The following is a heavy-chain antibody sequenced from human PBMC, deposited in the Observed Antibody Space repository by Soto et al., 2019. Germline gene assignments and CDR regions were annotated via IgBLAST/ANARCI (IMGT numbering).Heavy chain of an antibody. Sequence: SETLSLTCTVSGGSISSGGYYWSWIRQHPGKGLEWIGYIYYSGSTYYNPSLKSRVTISVDTSKNQFSLKLSSVTAADTAVYYCARGEGYDFWSGYPRRYYFDYWGQGTLVTVSS. J-gene: IGHJ4*02. D-gene: IGHD3-3*01. CDR2: IYYSGST. CDR3: ARGEGYDFWSGYPRRYYFDY. V-gene: IGHV4-31*03. CDR1: GGSISSGGYY.